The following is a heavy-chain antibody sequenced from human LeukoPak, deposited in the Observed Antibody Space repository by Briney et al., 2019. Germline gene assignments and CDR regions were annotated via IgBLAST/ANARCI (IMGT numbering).Heavy chain of an antibody. CDR2: LSWNNGDI. J-gene: IGHJ1*01. CDR1: GFTFGDYG. CDR3: AKDMTSSLTGAQN. D-gene: IGHD1-26*01. V-gene: IGHV3-9*01. Sequence: GGSLRLSCSASGFTFGDYGMHWVRLAPGKGLEWVSGLSWNNGDIGYAASVKGRFTISRDNANNSLYLQMNSLRPEDTALYYCAKDMTSSLTGAQNWGQGALVTVSS.